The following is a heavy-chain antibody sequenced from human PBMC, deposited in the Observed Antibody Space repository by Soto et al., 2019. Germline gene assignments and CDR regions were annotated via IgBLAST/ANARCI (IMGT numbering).Heavy chain of an antibody. CDR2: VCGSGDDT. Sequence: PVGSLRISCAVSRFPFSACAMRWVRKAPGKGLEWVSAVCGSGDDTYYAESVKGRLSTSRDSSRDTLYLQMNSLRPEDTAVYYCVRETQIVMVVVPTPGSPGAFDMWGQGTMVTV. J-gene: IGHJ3*02. CDR1: RFPFSACA. CDR3: VRETQIVMVVVPTPGSPGAFDM. D-gene: IGHD2-15*01. V-gene: IGHV3-23*01.